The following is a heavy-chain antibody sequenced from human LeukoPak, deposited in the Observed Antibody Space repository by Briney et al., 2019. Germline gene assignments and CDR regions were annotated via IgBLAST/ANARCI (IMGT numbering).Heavy chain of an antibody. D-gene: IGHD2-2*01. CDR2: ISGSGSST. CDR1: GFTFNNYA. Sequence: GGSLRLSCAASGFTFNNYAMNWVRQAPGKGLEWVSAISGSGSSTYYADSVKGRFTISRDNSKNTLYLQMNSLRAEDTAVYYCARVLFVVVPAAPFDYWGQGTLVTVSS. V-gene: IGHV3-23*01. CDR3: ARVLFVVVPAAPFDY. J-gene: IGHJ4*02.